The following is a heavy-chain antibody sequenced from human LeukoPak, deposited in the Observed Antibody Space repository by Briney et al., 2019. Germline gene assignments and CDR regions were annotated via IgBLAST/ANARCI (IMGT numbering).Heavy chain of an antibody. D-gene: IGHD6-19*01. Sequence: PGGSLRLSCAASGFTFSNYWMHWVRQAPGKGLGWVSRINSDGRSTNYADSVKGGFTISRDNAQNTLFLQMNSLRAEDAAVYYCARDLSSSGWSFDYWGQGTLVTVSS. V-gene: IGHV3-74*01. CDR1: GFTFSNYW. CDR2: INSDGRST. J-gene: IGHJ4*02. CDR3: ARDLSSSGWSFDY.